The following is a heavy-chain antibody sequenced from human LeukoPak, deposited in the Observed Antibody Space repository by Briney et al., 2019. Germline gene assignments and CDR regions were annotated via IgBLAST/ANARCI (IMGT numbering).Heavy chain of an antibody. CDR3: ASTNCSSARCYGANWFDP. CDR1: GGSISSGDYY. V-gene: IGHV4-30-4*01. Sequence: PSQTLSLTCTVSGGSISSGDYYWSWIRQPPGKGLEWIGYINYSGSTFHYNPSLKSRVTISVDTSKIQFSLRLNSVTVADSAVYYCASTNCSSARCYGANWFDPWGQGTLVTVPS. CDR2: INYSGST. D-gene: IGHD2-2*01. J-gene: IGHJ5*02.